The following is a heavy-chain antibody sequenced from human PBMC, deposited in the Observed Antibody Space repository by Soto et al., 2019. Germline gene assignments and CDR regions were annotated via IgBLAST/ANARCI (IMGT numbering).Heavy chain of an antibody. Sequence: SEKRWLTWTVCGGPISSGGYYGSWIRQHPGKGLEWIGYIYYSGSTYYNPSLKSRVTISVDTSKNQFSLKLSSVTAADTAVYYCARPYYGSGSYYPFDPWGQGTLVT. CDR1: GGPISSGGYY. V-gene: IGHV4-31*02. CDR2: IYYSGST. D-gene: IGHD3-10*01. J-gene: IGHJ5*02. CDR3: ARPYYGSGSYYPFDP.